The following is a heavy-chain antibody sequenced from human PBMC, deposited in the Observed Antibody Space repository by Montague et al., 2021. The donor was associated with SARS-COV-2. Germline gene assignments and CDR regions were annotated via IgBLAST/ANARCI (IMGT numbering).Heavy chain of an antibody. CDR3: ARSYYDILTAYYTPFDY. V-gene: IGHV2-70*04. CDR1: GFSLSTGGMR. CDR2: IDWDDDK. D-gene: IGHD3-9*01. Sequence: PALVKPTQTLTLTCTFSGFSLSTGGMRASWIRQPPGKALEWLARIDWDDDKFYSTSLKTRLTISKDTSKNQVVLTMTNMDPVGTATYYCARSYYDILTAYYTPFDYWGQGTLVTVSS. J-gene: IGHJ4*02.